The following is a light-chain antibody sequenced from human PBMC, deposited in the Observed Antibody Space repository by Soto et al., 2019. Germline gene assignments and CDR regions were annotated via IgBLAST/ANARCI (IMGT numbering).Light chain of an antibody. J-gene: IGLJ3*02. CDR1: NSDVGAYNY. V-gene: IGLV2-11*01. CDR2: DVG. Sequence: QSALTQPRSVSGSPGQSVTISCTGTNSDVGAYNYVSWYQQHPGKAPKLIMYDVGQRPSGVPDRFSGSKSGNTASLTISVLQAEDEADYYCCSYAGSFTWVFGGGTKLTVL. CDR3: CSYAGSFTWV.